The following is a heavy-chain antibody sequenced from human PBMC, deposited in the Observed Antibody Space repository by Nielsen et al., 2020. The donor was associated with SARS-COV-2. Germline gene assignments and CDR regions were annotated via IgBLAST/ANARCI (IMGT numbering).Heavy chain of an antibody. CDR2: INPNSGGT. V-gene: IGHV1-2*05. J-gene: IGHJ4*02. CDR3: ARGSITYSSSWPYFDY. Sequence: SVKVSCKASGYTFTGYYMHWVRQAPGQGLEWMGRINPNSGGTNYAQKFQGRVTMTRDTSISTAYMELSRLRSDDTVVYYCARGSITYSSSWPYFDYWGQGTLVTVSS. CDR1: GYTFTGYY. D-gene: IGHD6-13*01.